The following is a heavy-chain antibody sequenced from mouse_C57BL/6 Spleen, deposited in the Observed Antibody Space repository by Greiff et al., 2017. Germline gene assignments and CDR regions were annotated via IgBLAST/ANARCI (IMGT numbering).Heavy chain of an antibody. J-gene: IGHJ2*01. CDR1: GFTFSDYY. CDR3: AREGYYGSNYYFDY. D-gene: IGHD1-1*01. CDR2: IKYDGSST. Sequence: EVMLVESEGGLVQPGSSMKLSCTASGFTFSDYYMAWVRQVPDKGLEWVANIKYDGSSTYYLDSLKSRFIFSRDNAKNILYLQRSSLKSEDTATYDCAREGYYGSNYYFDYWGQGTTLTVSS. V-gene: IGHV5-16*01.